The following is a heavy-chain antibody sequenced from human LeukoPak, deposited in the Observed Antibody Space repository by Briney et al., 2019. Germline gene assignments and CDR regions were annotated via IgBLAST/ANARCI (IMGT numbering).Heavy chain of an antibody. V-gene: IGHV4-61*02. Sequence: SETLSLTCTVSGGSISSGSYYWSWIRQPAGKGLEWIGRIYTSGSTNYNPSLKSRVTISVDTSKNQFSLKLSSVTAADTAVYYWARQKVAARGPMNTLLNWFDPWGQGTLVTVSS. D-gene: IGHD6-6*01. J-gene: IGHJ5*02. CDR2: IYTSGST. CDR1: GGSISSGSYY. CDR3: ARQKVAARGPMNTLLNWFDP.